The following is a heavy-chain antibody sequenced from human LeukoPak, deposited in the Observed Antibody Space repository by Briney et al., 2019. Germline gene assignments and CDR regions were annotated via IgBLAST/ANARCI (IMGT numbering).Heavy chain of an antibody. V-gene: IGHV4-59*01. D-gene: IGHD6-6*01. Sequence: SETLSLTCTVSGGSISSYYYTWIRQPPGKGLEWIGYFYYTGTTNYNPSLKSRVTISVDTSKNQFSLRLRSVTAADTAVYYCARAGGDISSSQDLDYWGQGTLVTVSS. CDR3: ARAGGDISSSQDLDY. CDR2: FYYTGTT. J-gene: IGHJ4*02. CDR1: GGSISSYY.